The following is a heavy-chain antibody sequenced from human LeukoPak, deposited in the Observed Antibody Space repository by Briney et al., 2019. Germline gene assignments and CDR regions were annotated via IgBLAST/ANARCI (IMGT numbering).Heavy chain of an antibody. Sequence: PSETLSLTCTVSGSSISNYYWSWIRQPPGKGLEWIGYIYYSGSTNYNPSLKSRVTISVDTSKNQFSLKLSSVTAADTAVYYCAREYCSSTSCSGIDYWGQGTLVTVSS. CDR3: AREYCSSTSCSGIDY. J-gene: IGHJ4*02. D-gene: IGHD2-2*01. CDR2: IYYSGST. V-gene: IGHV4-59*01. CDR1: GSSISNYY.